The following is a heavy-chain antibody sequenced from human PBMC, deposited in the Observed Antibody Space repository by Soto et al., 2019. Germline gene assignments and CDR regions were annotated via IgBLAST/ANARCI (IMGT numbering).Heavy chain of an antibody. Sequence: RLQESGPGLVKPSGTLAVPCDVSGGAISSISWWPWVREYPAKGLEWIGEMYHAGTPNYTPSFQRRVIILAETSKNHVSLRLTSVTAADTAIYYSAAGLSFQGAFDIWGQGTTVTFSS. J-gene: IGHJ3*02. CDR1: GGAISSISW. V-gene: IGHV4-4*02. CDR3: AAGLSFQGAFDI. CDR2: MYHAGTP. D-gene: IGHD3-16*02.